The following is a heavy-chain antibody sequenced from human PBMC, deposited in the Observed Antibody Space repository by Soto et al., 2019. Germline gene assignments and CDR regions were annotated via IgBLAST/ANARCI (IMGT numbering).Heavy chain of an antibody. Sequence: SLTCNVSVGSISSYYWSWILQPPGKGLEWIGYIYYSGSTNYNPSLKSRVTISVDTSKNQFSLKLSSVTAADTAVYYCASGGLRFLEWRHSNWFDPWGQGTLVTVSS. CDR1: VGSISSYY. J-gene: IGHJ5*02. CDR3: ASGGLRFLEWRHSNWFDP. CDR2: IYYSGST. V-gene: IGHV4-59*01. D-gene: IGHD3-3*01.